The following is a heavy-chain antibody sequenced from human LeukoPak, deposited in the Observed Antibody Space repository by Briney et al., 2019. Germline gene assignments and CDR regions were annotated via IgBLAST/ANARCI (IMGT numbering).Heavy chain of an antibody. CDR3: ARVPHRYSSGWYDY. J-gene: IGHJ4*02. D-gene: IGHD6-19*01. V-gene: IGHV3-74*01. Sequence: GGSLRLSCAASGFTFSSYWMHWVRQAPGKGLVWVSRINSDGSSTSYADSVKGRFTISRDNAKNMLYLQMNSLRAEDTAVYYCARVPHRYSSGWYDYWGQGTLVTVSS. CDR2: INSDGSST. CDR1: GFTFSSYW.